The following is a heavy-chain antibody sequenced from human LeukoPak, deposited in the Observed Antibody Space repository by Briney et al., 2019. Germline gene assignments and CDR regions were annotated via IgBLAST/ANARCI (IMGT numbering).Heavy chain of an antibody. CDR1: GFTFSSYS. Sequence: KSGGSLRLSCAASGFTFSSYSMNWVRQAPGKGLEWVSSISSSSSYIYYADSVKGRFTISRDNAKNSLYLQMNSLRAKDTAVYYCARDKSHSSGWYSSAFDIWGQGTMVTVSS. V-gene: IGHV3-21*01. D-gene: IGHD6-19*01. CDR2: ISSSSSYI. CDR3: ARDKSHSSGWYSSAFDI. J-gene: IGHJ3*02.